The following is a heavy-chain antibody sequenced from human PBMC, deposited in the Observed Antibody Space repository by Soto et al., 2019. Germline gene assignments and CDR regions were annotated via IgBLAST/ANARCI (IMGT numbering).Heavy chain of an antibody. CDR1: GFSLSTSGVG. CDR2: IYWDDDK. CDR3: APSPLRFGSGLWNY. D-gene: IGHD3-10*01. V-gene: IGHV2-5*02. Sequence: QITLKESGPTLVKPTQTLTLTCTFSGFSLSTSGVGVGWIRQPPGKALEWLALIYWDDDKRYSPSLKSRLTIPKDTSKNQLVLTMTNMAPVDPATYYCAPSPLRFGSGLWNYWGQGTLVTVSS. J-gene: IGHJ4*02.